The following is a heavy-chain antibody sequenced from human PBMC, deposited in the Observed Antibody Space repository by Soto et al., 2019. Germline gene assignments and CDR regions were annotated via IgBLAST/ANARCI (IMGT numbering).Heavy chain of an antibody. D-gene: IGHD2-2*01. Sequence: ESGGGLVQPGGSLRLSCAASGFTFSSYWMSWVRQAPGKGLEWVANIKQDGSEKYYVDSVKGRFTISRDNAKNSLYLQMNSLRAEDTAVYYCARAVYCSSTSCYVEYYYGMDVWGQGTTVTVSS. CDR2: IKQDGSEK. V-gene: IGHV3-7*05. J-gene: IGHJ6*02. CDR3: ARAVYCSSTSCYVEYYYGMDV. CDR1: GFTFSSYW.